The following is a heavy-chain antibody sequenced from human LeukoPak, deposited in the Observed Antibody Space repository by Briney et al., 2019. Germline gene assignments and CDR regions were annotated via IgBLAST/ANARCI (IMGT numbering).Heavy chain of an antibody. V-gene: IGHV1-69*13. CDR1: GSTFSSYA. J-gene: IGHJ4*02. D-gene: IGHD3-22*01. CDR2: IIPIFGTA. Sequence: SVKVSCKASGSTFSSYAISWVRQAPGQGLEWMGGIIPIFGTANYAQKFQGRVTITADESTSIAYMELSSLRSEDTAVYYCARDPGYYYDSSGYYLPYYFDYWGQGTLVTVSS. CDR3: ARDPGYYYDSSGYYLPYYFDY.